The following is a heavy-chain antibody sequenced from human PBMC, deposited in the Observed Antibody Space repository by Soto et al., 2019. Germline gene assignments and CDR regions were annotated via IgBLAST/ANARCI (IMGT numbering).Heavy chain of an antibody. CDR1: GFTFSSYD. Sequence: EVQLVESGGGLVQPGGSLRLSCAASGFTFSSYDMHWVRQATGKGLEWVSAIGTAGDTYYPGSVKGRFTISRENAKNSLYLQMNSLTAGDTAVYYCARAQPVVGSGYYGYYYYYMDVWGKGTTVTVSS. D-gene: IGHD3-3*01. J-gene: IGHJ6*03. CDR3: ARAQPVVGSGYYGYYYYYMDV. CDR2: IGTAGDT. V-gene: IGHV3-13*01.